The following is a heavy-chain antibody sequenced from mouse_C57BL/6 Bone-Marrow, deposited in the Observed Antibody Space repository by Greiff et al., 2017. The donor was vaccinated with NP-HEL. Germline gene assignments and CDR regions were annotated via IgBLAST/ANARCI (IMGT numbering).Heavy chain of an antibody. CDR1: GYTFTSYW. CDR3: ARSPYYSNYGFDY. J-gene: IGHJ2*01. CDR2: IDPSDSYT. Sequence: QVQLQQPGAELVMPGASVKLSCKASGYTFTSYWMHWVKQRPGQGLEWIGEIDPSDSYTNYNQKFKGKSTLTVDKSSSTAYMQLSSLTSEDSAVYYCARSPYYSNYGFDYWGQGITLTVSS. V-gene: IGHV1-69*01. D-gene: IGHD2-5*01.